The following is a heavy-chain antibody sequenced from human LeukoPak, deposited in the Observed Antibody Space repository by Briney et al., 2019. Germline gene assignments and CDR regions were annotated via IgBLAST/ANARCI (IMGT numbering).Heavy chain of an antibody. D-gene: IGHD3-22*01. J-gene: IGHJ4*02. V-gene: IGHV3-74*01. CDR1: RFTFSSYW. CDR3: ARAFDSSGDY. Sequence: PGGSLRLSCAASRFTFSSYWMHWVRQAPGKGLVWVSRINSDGSSTSYADSVKGRFTISRDNAKNTLYVQMNSLRAEDTAMYYCARAFDSSGDYWGQGTLVTVSS. CDR2: INSDGSST.